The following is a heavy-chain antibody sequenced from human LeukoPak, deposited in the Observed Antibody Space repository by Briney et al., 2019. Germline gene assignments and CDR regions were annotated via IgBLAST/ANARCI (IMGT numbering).Heavy chain of an antibody. CDR1: GFTFSSYS. D-gene: IGHD4-17*01. J-gene: IGHJ4*02. Sequence: GGSLRLSCAASGFTFSSYSMNWVRQAPGKGLEWVSSISSSSSYIYYADSVKARFTISRDNAKNSLYLQMNSLRAEDTAVYYCARDGPLYGDYFDYWGQGTLVTVSS. CDR3: ARDGPLYGDYFDY. V-gene: IGHV3-21*01. CDR2: ISSSSSYI.